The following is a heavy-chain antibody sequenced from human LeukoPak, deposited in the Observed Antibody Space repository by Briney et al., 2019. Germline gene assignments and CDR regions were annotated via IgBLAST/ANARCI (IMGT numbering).Heavy chain of an antibody. Sequence: GGSLRLSCAASGFTFSSYSMNWVRQAPGKGLEWVSSISSSSSYIYYADSVKGRFTISRDNAKNSLYLQMNSLRAGDTAVYYCARAVGYCSSSICYRFDYRGQGTLVTVSS. V-gene: IGHV3-21*01. J-gene: IGHJ4*02. CDR1: GFTFSSYS. CDR2: ISSSSSYI. CDR3: ARAVGYCSSSICYRFDY. D-gene: IGHD2-2*01.